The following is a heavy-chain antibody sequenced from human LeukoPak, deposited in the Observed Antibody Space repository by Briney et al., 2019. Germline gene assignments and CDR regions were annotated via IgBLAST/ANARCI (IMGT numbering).Heavy chain of an antibody. Sequence: ASVRVSCKASGYTFTSYGISWVRQAPGHGLEWMGWISAYNGNTNYAHTLQGRVTMTTDTSTSTAYMELRSLRSDDTAVYFCARDDRSDGMAVWGEGTTVTVSS. V-gene: IGHV1-18*01. CDR2: ISAYNGNT. CDR1: GYTFTSYG. J-gene: IGHJ6*04. D-gene: IGHD3-22*01. CDR3: ARDDRSDGMAV.